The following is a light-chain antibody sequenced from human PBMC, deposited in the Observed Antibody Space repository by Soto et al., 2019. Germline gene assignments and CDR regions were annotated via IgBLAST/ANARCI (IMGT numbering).Light chain of an antibody. CDR2: SAS. CDR3: QQYNHWPPIT. J-gene: IGKJ5*01. V-gene: IGKV3-15*01. Sequence: EIVLTQSPATLSLSPGERATLSCRASQSVSSYLAWYQQTPGQAPRLLIYSASIRATGIPARFSGSGSGTDFTLTISSLRSEDSAVYFCQQYNHWPPITFGQGTRREIK. CDR1: QSVSSY.